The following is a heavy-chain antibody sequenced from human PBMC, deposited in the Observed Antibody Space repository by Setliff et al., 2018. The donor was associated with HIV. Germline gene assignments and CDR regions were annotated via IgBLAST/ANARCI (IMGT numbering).Heavy chain of an antibody. J-gene: IGHJ4*02. D-gene: IGHD3-9*01. Sequence: GGSLRLSCAASGFTFSHYYMSWIRQAPGKGLQWVSDISGSDTADYADSVRGRFTISRDNAKNSLYLQMNSLRAEDTAVYYCVRDKDWAFDYWGQGTLVTVSS. CDR1: GFTFSHYY. V-gene: IGHV3-11*04. CDR2: ISGSDTA. CDR3: VRDKDWAFDY.